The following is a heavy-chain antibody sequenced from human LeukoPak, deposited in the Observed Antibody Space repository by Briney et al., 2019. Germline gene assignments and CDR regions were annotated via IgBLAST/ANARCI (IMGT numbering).Heavy chain of an antibody. V-gene: IGHV3-30*18. CDR1: GFTFSSYG. J-gene: IGHJ3*02. CDR2: ISYDGSNK. Sequence: PGGSLRLSCAASGFTFSSYGMLWVRQAPGKGLEWVAVISYDGSNKYYADSVKGRFTISRDNSKNTLYLQMNSLRAEDTAVYYCAKDFSSWELGPGRNDAFDIWGQGTMVTVSS. D-gene: IGHD1-26*01. CDR3: AKDFSSWELGPGRNDAFDI.